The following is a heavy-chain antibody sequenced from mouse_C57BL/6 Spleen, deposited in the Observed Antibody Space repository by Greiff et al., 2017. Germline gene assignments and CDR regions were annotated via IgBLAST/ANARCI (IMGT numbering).Heavy chain of an antibody. Sequence: QVQLQQPGAELVKPGASVKLSCKASGYTFTSYWMHWVKQRPGRGLEWIGRIDPKSGGTKYNEKFKSKATLTVDKPSSTAYMQLSSLPSEDSAVYYCARSWGSPYLFASWGQGTLVTVSA. CDR2: IDPKSGGT. V-gene: IGHV1-72*01. D-gene: IGHD1-1*01. CDR1: GYTFTSYW. CDR3: ARSWGSPYLFAS. J-gene: IGHJ3*01.